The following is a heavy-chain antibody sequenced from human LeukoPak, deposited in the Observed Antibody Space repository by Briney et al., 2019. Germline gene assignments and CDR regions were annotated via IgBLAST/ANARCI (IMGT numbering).Heavy chain of an antibody. Sequence: PVGGLRLSSTASGYTFSSSTMSRVRQAPREGLEWLSAINCRCITYYEGSVKSRFTISRDKSENTLYLQMNSLTVDDTAVYFCAKERQTGDYFTSDYWGQGTLVTVSS. D-gene: IGHD4-17*01. V-gene: IGHV3-23*01. J-gene: IGHJ4*02. CDR3: AKERQTGDYFTSDY. CDR1: GYTFSSST. CDR2: INCRCIT.